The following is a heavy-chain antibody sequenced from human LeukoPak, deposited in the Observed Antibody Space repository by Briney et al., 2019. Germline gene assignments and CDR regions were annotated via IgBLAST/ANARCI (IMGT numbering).Heavy chain of an antibody. J-gene: IGHJ6*03. Sequence: GGSLRLSCAASGFTFSRYWMTWVRQAPGKGLEWVANIKEDGSEKYYVDSVKGRFTISRDNAKNSLYLQMNSLRAEDTAVYYCAKDRVSSSDYYYYYMDVWGKGTTVTISS. D-gene: IGHD6-13*01. V-gene: IGHV3-7*01. CDR1: GFTFSRYW. CDR2: IKEDGSEK. CDR3: AKDRVSSSDYYYYYMDV.